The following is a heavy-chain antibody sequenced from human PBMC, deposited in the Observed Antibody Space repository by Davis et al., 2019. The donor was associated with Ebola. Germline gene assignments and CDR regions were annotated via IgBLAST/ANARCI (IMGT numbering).Heavy chain of an antibody. CDR1: GGSSSGYY. V-gene: IGHV4-34*01. CDR2: INQSGST. J-gene: IGHJ4*02. D-gene: IGHD6-19*01. CDR3: ARGGGWLVRDY. Sequence: MPGGSLRPSCTLPGGSSSGYYWSWIRQPPGKGLEWIGEINQSGSTNYNPSLKSRVTISVDTSKNQFSLKLSSVTAVDTAVYYCARGGGWLVRDYWGQGTLVTVSS.